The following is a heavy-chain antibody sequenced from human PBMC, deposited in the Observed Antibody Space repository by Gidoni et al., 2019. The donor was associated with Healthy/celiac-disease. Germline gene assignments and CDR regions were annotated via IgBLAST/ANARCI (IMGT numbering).Heavy chain of an antibody. CDR3: AKDQADYCGGDCYFYYYYYGMDV. D-gene: IGHD2-21*01. V-gene: IGHV3-30*18. J-gene: IGHJ6*02. CDR2: ISYDGSNK. CDR1: GFTFSSYG. Sequence: QVQLVESGGGVVQPGRSLRLSCAASGFTFSSYGMHWVRQAPGKGLEWVAVISYDGSNKYYADSVKGRFTISRDNSKNTLYLQMNSLRAEDTAVYYCAKDQADYCGGDCYFYYYYYGMDVWGQGTTVTVSS.